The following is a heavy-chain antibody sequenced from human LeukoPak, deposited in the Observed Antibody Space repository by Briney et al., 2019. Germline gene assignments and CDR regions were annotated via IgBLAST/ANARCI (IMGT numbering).Heavy chain of an antibody. D-gene: IGHD5-12*01. J-gene: IGHJ4*02. Sequence: SETLSLTCSVSGGSIISYYWSWIRQPAGKGLEYIGRIYTSGSTNCNPSLKSRVTMSIDTSKNQCSLKVNSVTAADTAVYYCAREGYSGYDSHFNYWGQGTLVTVSS. V-gene: IGHV4-4*07. CDR3: AREGYSGYDSHFNY. CDR1: GGSIISYY. CDR2: IYTSGST.